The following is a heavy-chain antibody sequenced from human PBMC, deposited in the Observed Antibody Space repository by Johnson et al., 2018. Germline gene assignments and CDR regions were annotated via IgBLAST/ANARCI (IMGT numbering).Heavy chain of an antibody. CDR3: ASGRYYDFWSGYSTYYYYGMDV. Sequence: QVQLQESGPGLVKPSETLSLTCTVSGGSISSYYWSWIRQPPGKGLEWIGYIYYRGSTTYNPSLKSRVPISVDTSKNQVSLKLSSVTAADTAVYYCASGRYYDFWSGYSTYYYYGMDVWGQGTTVTVSS. CDR1: GGSISSYY. J-gene: IGHJ6*02. D-gene: IGHD3-3*01. V-gene: IGHV4-59*01. CDR2: IYYRGST.